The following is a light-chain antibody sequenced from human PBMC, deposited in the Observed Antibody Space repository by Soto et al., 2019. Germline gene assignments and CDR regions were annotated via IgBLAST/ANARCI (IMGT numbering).Light chain of an antibody. V-gene: IGKV1-5*03. J-gene: IGKJ1*01. CDR2: KAS. CDR3: QQYNSYSRT. Sequence: EIHMTQYPSTLSASVGDRVTITFQASQSISSWLAWYQQKPGKAPKLLIYKASSLESGVPSRFSGSGSGTEFTLTISSLQPDDFATYYCQQYNSYSRTFGQGTKVDIK. CDR1: QSISSW.